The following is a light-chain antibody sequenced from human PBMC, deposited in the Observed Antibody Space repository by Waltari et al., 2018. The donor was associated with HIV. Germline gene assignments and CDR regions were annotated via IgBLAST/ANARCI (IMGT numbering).Light chain of an antibody. CDR2: KAS. CDR3: QQYNNFWT. Sequence: DIQMTQSPSTLSASVGDRVTITCRASQSISSWLAWYQQKPGKAPKLLISKASSLESGVPSRFSGSGSGTEFSLIISSLQPDDFATYYCQQYNNFWTFGQGTKVEI. J-gene: IGKJ1*01. CDR1: QSISSW. V-gene: IGKV1-5*03.